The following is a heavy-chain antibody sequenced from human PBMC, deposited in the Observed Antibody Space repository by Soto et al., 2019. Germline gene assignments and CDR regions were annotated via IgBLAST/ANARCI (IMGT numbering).Heavy chain of an antibody. V-gene: IGHV3-64D*08. Sequence: GGSLRLSCSASGFSFNHYAMHWVRQAPGTGLEYVSATTPNGDTTYYADSVKGRFTISRDNSKNTLYLQMTGLRTQDTAVYYCLKADGSAVGATLGYFPDWGQGTLVTVSS. CDR1: GFSFNHYA. CDR3: LKADGSAVGATLGYFPD. D-gene: IGHD1-26*01. CDR2: TTPNGDTT. J-gene: IGHJ1*01.